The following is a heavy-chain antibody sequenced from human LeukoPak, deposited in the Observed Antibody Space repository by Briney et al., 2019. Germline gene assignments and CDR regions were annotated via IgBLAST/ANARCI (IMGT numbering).Heavy chain of an antibody. D-gene: IGHD2-21*01. CDR1: GFTVSSNY. J-gene: IGHJ4*02. V-gene: IGHV3-53*01. CDR3: AKAPVTSCRGAYCYPFDS. CDR2: IDIGGTT. Sequence: GGSLRLSCAASGFTVSSNYMSWVRQAPGKGLEWVSFIDIGGTTYYADSVKGRFTISRDNSRNTLYLQMNSLRAEDAAVYYCAKAPVTSCRGAYCYPFDSWGQGTVVTVSS.